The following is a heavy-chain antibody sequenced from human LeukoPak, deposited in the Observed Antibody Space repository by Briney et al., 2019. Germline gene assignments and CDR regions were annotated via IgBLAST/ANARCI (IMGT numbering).Heavy chain of an antibody. Sequence: SGGSLRLSCAGSGFTFSDYYINWVRQAPGKGLEWVGRTRNKANSYTPDYAASVKGRFTISRDESKNSLYLQMNSLKTGDTAVYYCAMEGESSGPDFDYWGRGTLVTVSS. CDR2: TRNKANSYTP. V-gene: IGHV3-72*01. J-gene: IGHJ4*02. CDR1: GFTFSDYY. D-gene: IGHD3-22*01. CDR3: AMEGESSGPDFDY.